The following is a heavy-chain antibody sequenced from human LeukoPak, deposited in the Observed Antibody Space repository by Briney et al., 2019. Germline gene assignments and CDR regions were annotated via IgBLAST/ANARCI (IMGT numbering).Heavy chain of an antibody. D-gene: IGHD1-26*01. V-gene: IGHV1-69*13. CDR1: GGTFSSYA. Sequence: ASVKVSCKASGGTFSSYAISWVRQAPGQGLEWMGGIIPIFGTANYAQKFQGRVTITADESTSTAYMELSSLRSDDTAVYYCARQYSGSYFNYYYYMDVWGKGTTVTVSS. J-gene: IGHJ6*03. CDR3: ARQYSGSYFNYYYYMDV. CDR2: IIPIFGTA.